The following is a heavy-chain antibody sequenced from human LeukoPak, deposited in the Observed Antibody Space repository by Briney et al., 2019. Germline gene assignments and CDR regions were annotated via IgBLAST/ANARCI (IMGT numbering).Heavy chain of an antibody. CDR2: IYYSGST. CDR3: ARVPSSGYYYYWFDP. CDR1: GGSISSSSYY. Sequence: SETLSLTCTVSGGSISSSSYYWGWIRQPPGKGLEWIGSIYYSGSTYYNPSLKSRVTISVDTSKNQFSLKLSSVTAADTAVYYCARVPSSGYYYYWFDPWGQGTLVTVSS. J-gene: IGHJ5*02. D-gene: IGHD3-22*01. V-gene: IGHV4-39*07.